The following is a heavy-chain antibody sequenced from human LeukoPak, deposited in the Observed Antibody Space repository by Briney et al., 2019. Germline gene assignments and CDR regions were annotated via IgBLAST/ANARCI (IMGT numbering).Heavy chain of an antibody. CDR3: ARQFVVVVPAATNWFDP. D-gene: IGHD2-2*01. J-gene: IGHJ5*02. CDR1: GGSFSGYY. Sequence: SETLSLTCAVYGGSFSGYYWSWIRQPPGKGLEWIGYIYYSGSTYYNPSLKSRVTISVDTSKNQFSLKLSSVTAADTAVYYCARQFVVVVPAATNWFDPWGQGTLVTVSS. CDR2: IYYSGST. V-gene: IGHV4-30-4*01.